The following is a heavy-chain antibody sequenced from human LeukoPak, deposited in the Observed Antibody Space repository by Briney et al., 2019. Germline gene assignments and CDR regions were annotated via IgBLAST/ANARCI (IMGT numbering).Heavy chain of an antibody. V-gene: IGHV3-33*01. CDR1: GFTLSTYG. CDR3: ARNSYYEYYFDY. J-gene: IGHJ4*02. CDR2: IWNDGNNT. D-gene: IGHD5-12*01. Sequence: GRSLRLSCAASGFTLSTYGMHWVRQAPSKGLEWDDFIWNDGNNTYYAASVQSRFTISTDNSTRTLYLQLNSLRAEHTALYYCARNSYYEYYFDYWGQGTLVTVSS.